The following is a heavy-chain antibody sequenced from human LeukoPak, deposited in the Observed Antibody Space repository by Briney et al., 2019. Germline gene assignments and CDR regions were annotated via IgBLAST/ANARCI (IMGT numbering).Heavy chain of an antibody. V-gene: IGHV1-3*01. J-gene: IGHJ6*02. CDR1: GYTFTSYA. D-gene: IGHD3-10*01. Sequence: ASVKVSCKASGYTFTSYAMHWVRQAPGQRLEWMGWINAGNGNTKYSQKFQGRVTITRDTSASTAYMELSSLRSEDTAVYYCARGPLTDPYYYGSGGSFGMDVWGQGITVTVSS. CDR3: ARGPLTDPYYYGSGGSFGMDV. CDR2: INAGNGNT.